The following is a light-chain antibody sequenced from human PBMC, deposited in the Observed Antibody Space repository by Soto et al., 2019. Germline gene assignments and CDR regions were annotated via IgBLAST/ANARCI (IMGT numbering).Light chain of an antibody. V-gene: IGLV2-11*01. J-gene: IGLJ1*01. CDR2: DVS. CDR3: CSYAGSHTYV. Sequence: QSALTQPRSVSGSPGQSVTISCTGTSSGVGGYNYVSWYQQHPGKAPKVMIYDVSERPSGVPDRFSGSKSGNTASLTISGLQAEDEADYYCCSYAGSHTYVFGAGTKVTVL. CDR1: SSGVGGYNY.